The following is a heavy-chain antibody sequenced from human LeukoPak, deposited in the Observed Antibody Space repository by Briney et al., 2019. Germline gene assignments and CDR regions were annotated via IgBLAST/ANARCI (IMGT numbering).Heavy chain of an antibody. CDR2: IIPIFGTA. J-gene: IGHJ4*02. Sequence: SVKVSCKASGGTFSSYAISWVRQAPGQGLEWMGGIIPIFGTANYAQKFQGRVTITADKSTSTAYMELSSLRSEDTAVYYCARPRTVTTDRAPFDYWGQGTLVTVSS. CDR3: ARPRTVTTDRAPFDY. CDR1: GGTFSSYA. D-gene: IGHD4-11*01. V-gene: IGHV1-69*06.